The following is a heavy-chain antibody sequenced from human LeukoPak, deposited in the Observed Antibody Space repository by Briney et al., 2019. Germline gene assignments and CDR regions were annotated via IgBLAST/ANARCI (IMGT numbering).Heavy chain of an antibody. V-gene: IGHV3-30*02. CDR3: AKDKGHYYDSSGYWNYFDY. CDR2: IRYDGSNK. D-gene: IGHD3-22*01. J-gene: IGHJ4*02. Sequence: PGGSLRLSCAASGFTFSSYGMHWVRQAPGKGLEWVAFIRYDGSNKYYADSVKGRFTIPRDNSKNTLYLQMNSLRAEDTAVYYCAKDKGHYYDSSGYWNYFDYWGQGTLVTVSS. CDR1: GFTFSSYG.